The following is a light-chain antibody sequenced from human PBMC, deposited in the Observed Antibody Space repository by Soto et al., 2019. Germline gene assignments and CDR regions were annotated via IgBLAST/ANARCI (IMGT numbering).Light chain of an antibody. J-gene: IGKJ4*01. Sequence: DIQMTQSPSSLSASVGDRVTITCRASQSISTYLHWYKQKPGKAPNLLIYAASTLQSGVPSRFSGSGSGTYFTLTISSLQPEDFATYFCQHGYSTPLTFGGGTKVDIK. CDR1: QSISTY. CDR2: AAS. CDR3: QHGYSTPLT. V-gene: IGKV1-39*01.